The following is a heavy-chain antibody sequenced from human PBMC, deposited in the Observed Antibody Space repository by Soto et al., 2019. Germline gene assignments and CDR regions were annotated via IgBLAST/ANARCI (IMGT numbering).Heavy chain of an antibody. CDR3: ARDHRPVGVGATYRYYYYGMDV. V-gene: IGHV4-61*01. D-gene: IGHD1-26*01. CDR1: GGSVRSGSYY. Sequence: SETLSLTCTVSGGSVRSGSYYWSWIRQPPGKGLEWIGYIYYSGSTNYNPSLKSRVTISVDTAKYQFSLKLSSVTAADTAVYYCARDHRPVGVGATYRYYYYGMDVWGQGTTVTVSS. CDR2: IYYSGST. J-gene: IGHJ6*02.